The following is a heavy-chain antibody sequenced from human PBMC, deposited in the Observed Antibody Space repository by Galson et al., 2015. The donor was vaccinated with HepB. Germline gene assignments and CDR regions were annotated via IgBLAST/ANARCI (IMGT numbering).Heavy chain of an antibody. Sequence: SVKVSCKASGGTFSSYAISWVRQAPGQGLEWMGRISAYNGNTNYAQKLQGRVTMTTDTSTSTAYMELRSLRSDDTAVYYCARDLGWGPPPDWFDPWGQGTLVTVSS. D-gene: IGHD1-26*01. CDR2: ISAYNGNT. J-gene: IGHJ5*02. CDR3: ARDLGWGPPPDWFDP. CDR1: GGTFSSYA. V-gene: IGHV1-18*01.